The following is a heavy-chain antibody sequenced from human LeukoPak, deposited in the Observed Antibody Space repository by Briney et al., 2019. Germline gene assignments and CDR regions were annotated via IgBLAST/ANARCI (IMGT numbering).Heavy chain of an antibody. Sequence: GGSLRLSCAASGFPFNTYAMNWVRQAPGKGLEWVSAISGGGDNTYYADSLKGRFTISRDNSKNTLYLQMNSLRGEDTAVYYCAKKGIASAGKPPYFDSWGQGTLVTVSS. V-gene: IGHV3-23*01. CDR1: GFPFNTYA. CDR2: ISGGGDNT. CDR3: AKKGIASAGKPPYFDS. J-gene: IGHJ4*02. D-gene: IGHD6-13*01.